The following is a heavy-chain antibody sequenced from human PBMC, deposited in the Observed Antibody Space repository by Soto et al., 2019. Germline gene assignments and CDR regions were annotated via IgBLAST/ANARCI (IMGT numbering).Heavy chain of an antibody. V-gene: IGHV1-69*09. CDR3: ATMKRARLDS. J-gene: IGHJ4*02. Sequence: QEQVVQSGPAMKEPGSSVKVSCRASGIMSSGYGFSWVRRAPGQGLEWVGRINPILDSTHYAQNLQGRVSITVDKSTDTAYLEVTSLRLEDTAIYFCATMKRARLDSWGRGTVVTVSS. D-gene: IGHD6-25*01. CDR2: INPILDST. CDR1: GIMSSGYG.